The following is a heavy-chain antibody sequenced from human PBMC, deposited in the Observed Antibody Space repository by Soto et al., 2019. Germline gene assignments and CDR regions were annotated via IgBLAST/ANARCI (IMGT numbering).Heavy chain of an antibody. J-gene: IGHJ4*02. D-gene: IGHD2-15*01. Sequence: GGSLRLSCAASGFTVSSYVMHWVRQAPGKGLEWVAKISYDGDYKYYADSVKGRFTISRDNSKNTLYLQMNSLRAEDTALYYCAKDRGRYCSGGSCYIFDYWGQGIMVTVSS. V-gene: IGHV3-30*18. CDR2: ISYDGDYK. CDR1: GFTVSSYV. CDR3: AKDRGRYCSGGSCYIFDY.